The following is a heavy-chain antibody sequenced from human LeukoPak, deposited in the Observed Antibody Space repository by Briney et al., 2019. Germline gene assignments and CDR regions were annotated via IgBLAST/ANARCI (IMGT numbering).Heavy chain of an antibody. Sequence: GGSLRLSCAASGFTFSSYAIHWVRQAPGKGLEWVAVISYDGSNKYYADSVKGRFTISRDNSKNTLYLQMNSLRAEDTAVYYCARDTGTYYYFGMDVWGQGTTVTVSS. CDR3: ARDTGTYYYFGMDV. V-gene: IGHV3-30-3*01. D-gene: IGHD4-17*01. J-gene: IGHJ6*02. CDR1: GFTFSSYA. CDR2: ISYDGSNK.